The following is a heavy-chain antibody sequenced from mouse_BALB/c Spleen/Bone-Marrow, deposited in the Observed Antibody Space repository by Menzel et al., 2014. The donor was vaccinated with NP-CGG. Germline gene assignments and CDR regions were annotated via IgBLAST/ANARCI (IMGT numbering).Heavy chain of an antibody. CDR3: ASYYYGHYFDY. V-gene: IGHV14-3*02. J-gene: IGHJ2*01. CDR2: IDPANGNT. D-gene: IGHD1-1*01. Sequence: EVQLQQSGAELVKSGASVKLSCTVSGFNIKDTYMHWVKQRPEQGLEWIGRIDPANGNTKYDPKFQGKATITADTSSNTAYLQLSSLTSEDTAVYYCASYYYGHYFDYWGQGTTLTVTS. CDR1: GFNIKDTY.